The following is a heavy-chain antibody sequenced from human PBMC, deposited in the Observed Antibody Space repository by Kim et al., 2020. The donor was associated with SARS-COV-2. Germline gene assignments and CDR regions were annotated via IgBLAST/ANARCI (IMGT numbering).Heavy chain of an antibody. CDR1: GGSISSGGYY. Sequence: SETLSLTCTVSGGSISSGGYYWSWIRQHPGKGLEWIGYIYYSGSTYYNPSLKSRVTISVDTSKNQFSLKLSSVTAADTAVYYCVRRPGGLYYYGMDVWGQGTTVTVSS. V-gene: IGHV4-31*03. CDR2: IYYSGST. J-gene: IGHJ6*02. D-gene: IGHD1-1*01. CDR3: VRRPGGLYYYGMDV.